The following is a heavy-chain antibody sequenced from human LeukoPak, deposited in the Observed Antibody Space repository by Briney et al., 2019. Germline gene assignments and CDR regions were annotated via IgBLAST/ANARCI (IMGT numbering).Heavy chain of an antibody. D-gene: IGHD1-26*01. J-gene: IGHJ4*02. CDR3: ARAKSGSYSPFDY. CDR2: VHVTRGT. CDR1: GGSISSHY. V-gene: IGHV4-4*07. Sequence: PSETLSLTCSVSGGSISSHYWSWIRQPAGKGLEWIGRVHVTRGTNYNPSLKSRVTMSVDTSKSQFSLRLSSVTAADTAVYYCARAKSGSYSPFDYWGQGTLVTVSS.